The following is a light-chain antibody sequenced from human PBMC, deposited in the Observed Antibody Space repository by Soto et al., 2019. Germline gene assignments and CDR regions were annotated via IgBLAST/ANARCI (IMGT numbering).Light chain of an antibody. V-gene: IGKV3-11*01. CDR2: DAS. CDR1: ESIGNY. CDR3: KWRSDWPLRLT. J-gene: IGKJ4*01. Sequence: EVVLTQSPATLSLSPGERATLSCRASESIGNYLAWYQQKLGQAPKLLIYDASHRAIGIPGRFSGDGSGTDLSLSILSVEPEDFAGSYCKWRSDWPLRLTFGGGTKLEIK.